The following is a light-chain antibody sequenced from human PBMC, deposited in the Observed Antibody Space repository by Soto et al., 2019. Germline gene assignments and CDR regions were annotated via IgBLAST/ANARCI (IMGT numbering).Light chain of an antibody. V-gene: IGLV1-44*01. CDR3: AAWDDSLNGVV. CDR2: SDN. Sequence: QSVLTQPPSASGTPGQRVTISCSGSSSNIGSNYVYWYQQLPRTAPKLLLYSDNQRPSGVPDRFSGSKSGTSASLAISGLQSEDEADYYCAAWDDSLNGVVFGGGTKLTVL. J-gene: IGLJ2*01. CDR1: SSNIGSNY.